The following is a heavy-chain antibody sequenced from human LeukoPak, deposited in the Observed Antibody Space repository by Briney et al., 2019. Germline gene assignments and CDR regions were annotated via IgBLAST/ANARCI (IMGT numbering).Heavy chain of an antibody. CDR2: ISAYNGNT. CDR1: GYTFTSYG. D-gene: IGHD4-17*01. J-gene: IGHJ4*02. CDR3: ARGDYGDYCDY. V-gene: IGHV1-18*01. Sequence: GASVKVSCKASGYTFTSYGISWVRQAPGQGLEWMGWISAYNGNTNYAQKLQGRVTMTRDTSISTAYMELSRLRSDDTAVYYCARGDYGDYCDYWGQGTLVTVSS.